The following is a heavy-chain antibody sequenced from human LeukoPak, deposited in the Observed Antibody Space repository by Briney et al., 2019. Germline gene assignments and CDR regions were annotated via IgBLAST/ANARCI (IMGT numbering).Heavy chain of an antibody. V-gene: IGHV3-30*18. J-gene: IGHJ4*02. D-gene: IGHD3-22*01. CDR3: AKDSSADDSSGYSYYFDY. CDR2: ISFDATNK. CDR1: GFTFSNYG. Sequence: PGGSLRLSCAASGFTFSNYGMHWVRQAPGKGLEWVAVISFDATNKYNADSVKGRFTISRDNSKNTLYLQMNSLRAEDTAVYYCAKDSSADDSSGYSYYFDYWGQGTLVTVSS.